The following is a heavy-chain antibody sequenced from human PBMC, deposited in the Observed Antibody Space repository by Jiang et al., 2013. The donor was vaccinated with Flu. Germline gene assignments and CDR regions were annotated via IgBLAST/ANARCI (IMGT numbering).Heavy chain of an antibody. Sequence: GAEVKKPGSSVKVSCKASGGTFSSYTISWVRQAPGQGLEWMGRIIPILGIANYAQKFQGRVTITADKSTSTAYMELSSLRSEDTAVYYCARDRIYGVRGVQDPFFDYWGQGTLVTVSS. D-gene: IGHD3-10*01. J-gene: IGHJ4*02. CDR2: IIPILGIA. V-gene: IGHV1-69*04. CDR1: GGTFSSYT. CDR3: ARDRIYGVRGVQDPFFDY.